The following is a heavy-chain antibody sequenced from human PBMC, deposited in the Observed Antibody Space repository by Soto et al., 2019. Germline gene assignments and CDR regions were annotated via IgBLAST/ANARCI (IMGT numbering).Heavy chain of an antibody. J-gene: IGHJ4*02. CDR1: GFTLSRYW. V-gene: IGHV3-74*01. CDR3: VRDSHGDY. CDR2: IDGDESAT. Sequence: EVQLVESGGGLVQPGGSLRLSCAASGFTLSRYWMQWVRQAPGKGLEWVSRIDGDESATNYADSVKGRFTISRDNAKNTLYLQMNSLRAEDTAVYYCVRDSHGDYWGQGTLVTVSS.